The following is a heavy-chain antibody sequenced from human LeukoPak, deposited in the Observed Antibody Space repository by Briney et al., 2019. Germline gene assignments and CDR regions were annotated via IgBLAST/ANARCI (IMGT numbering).Heavy chain of an antibody. CDR1: GFTFDDYA. J-gene: IGHJ4*02. CDR2: IRWDSGTI. Sequence: GGSLRLSCAASGFTFDDYAMHWVRQAPGKGLEWVSGIRWDSGTIGYADSVKGRFTISRDNAKNSLYLQMNSLRAEDTALYYCARDLDFGAVADYFDYWGQGTLVTVSS. V-gene: IGHV3-9*01. D-gene: IGHD6-19*01. CDR3: ARDLDFGAVADYFDY.